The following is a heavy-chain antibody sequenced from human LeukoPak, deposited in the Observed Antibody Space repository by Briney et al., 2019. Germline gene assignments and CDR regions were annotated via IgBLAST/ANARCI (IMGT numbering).Heavy chain of an antibody. D-gene: IGHD3-22*01. Sequence: GGSLRLSCAASGFTFSSYAMHWVRQAPGKGLEWVAVISYDGSNKYYADSVKGRFTISRDNSKNTLYLQMNSLRAEDTAVYYCAREARDYYDSSGYSVYWGQGTLVTVSS. CDR1: GFTFSSYA. J-gene: IGHJ4*02. CDR2: ISYDGSNK. CDR3: AREARDYYDSSGYSVY. V-gene: IGHV3-30-3*01.